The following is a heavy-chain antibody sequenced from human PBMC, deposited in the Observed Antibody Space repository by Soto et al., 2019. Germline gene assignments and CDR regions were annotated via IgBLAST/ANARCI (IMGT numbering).Heavy chain of an antibody. CDR1: GFTFSSYS. Sequence: GGSLRLSCAASGFTFSSYSMNWVRQAPGKGLGWVSYISSSSSTIYYADSVKGRFTISRDNAKNSLYLQMNSLRDEDTAVYYCARDQYSYGRRWYYYYGMDVWGQGTTVTVSS. J-gene: IGHJ6*02. CDR2: ISSSSSTI. CDR3: ARDQYSYGRRWYYYYGMDV. D-gene: IGHD5-18*01. V-gene: IGHV3-48*02.